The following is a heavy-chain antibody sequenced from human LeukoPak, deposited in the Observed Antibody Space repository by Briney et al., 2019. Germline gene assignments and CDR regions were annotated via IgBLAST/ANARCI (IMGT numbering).Heavy chain of an antibody. J-gene: IGHJ6*04. CDR1: GFTFSSYG. Sequence: GGSLRLSCAASGFTFSSYGMHWVRQAPGKGLEWVAVIWYDGGNKYYADSVKGRFTISRDNSKNTLYLQMNSLRAEDTAVYYCASLHYYGSGSSSYYYGMDVWGKGTTVTVSS. CDR2: IWYDGGNK. D-gene: IGHD3-10*01. CDR3: ASLHYYGSGSSSYYYGMDV. V-gene: IGHV3-33*01.